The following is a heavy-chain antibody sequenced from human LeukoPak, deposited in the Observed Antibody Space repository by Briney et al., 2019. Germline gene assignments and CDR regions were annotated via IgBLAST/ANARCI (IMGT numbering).Heavy chain of an antibody. V-gene: IGHV4-4*07. CDR2: IYTSGNT. CDR1: GASISDYY. Sequence: SETLSLTCTVSGASISDYYWSWIRQPAGKGLEWIGRIYTSGNTNYNPSLKSRVTISVDTSKNQFSLKLSSVTAADTAVYYCARGDYGGPSGYWGQGTLVTVSS. J-gene: IGHJ4*02. D-gene: IGHD4-23*01. CDR3: ARGDYGGPSGY.